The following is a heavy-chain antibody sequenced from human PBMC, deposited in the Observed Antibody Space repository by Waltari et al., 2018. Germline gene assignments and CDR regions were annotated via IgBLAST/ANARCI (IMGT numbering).Heavy chain of an antibody. V-gene: IGHV4-4*02. J-gene: IGHJ3*02. CDR3: ARDHLTVGTCDYGSGTNAFDI. D-gene: IGHD3-10*01. CDR2: IYHSGST. CDR1: GGSIGSSNW. Sequence: QVQLQESGPGLVKPSGTLSLTCAVSGGSIGSSNWATSVPQPPGTGLKWIGEIYHSGSTNNNPSLKSRVTISVDKSKTQSSLKLSSVTAADTAVDYCARDHLTVGTCDYGSGTNAFDIWGQGTMVTVSS.